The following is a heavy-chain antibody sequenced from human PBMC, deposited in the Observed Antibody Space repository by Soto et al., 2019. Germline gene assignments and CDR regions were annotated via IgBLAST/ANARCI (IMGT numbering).Heavy chain of an antibody. CDR3: ARVHITIFGVVIIDSRRYNWFDP. CDR1: GGSFSGYY. D-gene: IGHD3-3*01. J-gene: IGHJ5*02. Sequence: SETLSLTCAVYGGSFSGYYWSWIRQPPGKGLEWIGEINHSGSTNYNPSLKSRVTISVDTSKNQFSLKLSSVTAADTAVYYCARVHITIFGVVIIDSRRYNWFDPWGQGTLVTVSS. CDR2: INHSGST. V-gene: IGHV4-34*01.